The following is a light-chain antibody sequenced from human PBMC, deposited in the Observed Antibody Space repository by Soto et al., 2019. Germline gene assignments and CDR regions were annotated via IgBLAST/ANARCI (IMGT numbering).Light chain of an antibody. Sequence: EIVLTQSPATLSLSPGESATLSCRASQSVSSYLAWYQQKPGQAPRLLIYDVFNRATGVAARFSGSGSGTDFTLTITSLEPEDMAVYYCQQRSDWPATFGGGTKVEIK. CDR3: QQRSDWPAT. CDR1: QSVSSY. J-gene: IGKJ4*01. CDR2: DVF. V-gene: IGKV3-11*01.